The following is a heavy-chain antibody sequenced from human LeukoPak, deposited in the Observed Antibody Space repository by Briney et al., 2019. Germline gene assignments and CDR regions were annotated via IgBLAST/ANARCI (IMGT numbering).Heavy chain of an antibody. V-gene: IGHV4-34*01. CDR1: GGSFSGYY. CDR3: ASIAVADDYYYYMDV. D-gene: IGHD6-19*01. CDR2: INHSGST. Sequence: SETLSPTCAVYGGSFSGYYWSWIRQPPGKGLEWIGEINHSGSTNYNPSLKSRVTISVDTSKNQFSLKLSSVTAADTAVYYCASIAVADDYYYYMDVWGKGTTVTVSS. J-gene: IGHJ6*03.